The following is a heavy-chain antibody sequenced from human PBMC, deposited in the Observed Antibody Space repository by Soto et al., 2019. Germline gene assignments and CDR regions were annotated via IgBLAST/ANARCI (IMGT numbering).Heavy chain of an antibody. Sequence: SVKVSCKASGYTFTSYGISWVRQAPGQGLERMGWISAYNGNTNYAQKLQGRVTMTTDTSTSTAYMELRSLRSDDTAVYYCARDLGLWYGSGSPQFDYWGQGTLVTVSS. CDR3: ARDLGLWYGSGSPQFDY. CDR2: ISAYNGNT. J-gene: IGHJ4*02. V-gene: IGHV1-18*01. CDR1: GYTFTSYG. D-gene: IGHD3-10*01.